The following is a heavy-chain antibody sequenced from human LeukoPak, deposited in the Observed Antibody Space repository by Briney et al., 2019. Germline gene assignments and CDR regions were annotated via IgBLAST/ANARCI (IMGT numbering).Heavy chain of an antibody. D-gene: IGHD4-17*01. CDR3: AREVPYDYGDFRGLEA. J-gene: IGHJ5*02. Sequence: SGTLSLTCAVYGGSFSGYYWSWIRQPPGKGLEWIGEINHSGSTNYNPSLKSRVTISVDTSKNQFSLKLSSVTAADTAVYYCAREVPYDYGDFRGLEAWGQGTLVTVSS. CDR2: INHSGST. CDR1: GGSFSGYY. V-gene: IGHV4-34*01.